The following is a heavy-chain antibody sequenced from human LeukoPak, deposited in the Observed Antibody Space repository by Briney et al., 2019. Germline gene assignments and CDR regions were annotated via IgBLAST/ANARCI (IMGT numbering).Heavy chain of an antibody. Sequence: SVKVSCKASGFSFTSSAMQGLRQARGQRLEGIGWIVVGSGNTNYAQKFQERVTITRDMSTGTAYMELRSMRSEDTAVYYCAADLENQGKAAGGTAEVWGQGTRVTVSS. CDR2: IVVGSGNT. CDR1: GFSFTSSA. CDR3: AADLENQGKAAGGTAEV. J-gene: IGHJ6*02. V-gene: IGHV1-58*02. D-gene: IGHD6-13*01.